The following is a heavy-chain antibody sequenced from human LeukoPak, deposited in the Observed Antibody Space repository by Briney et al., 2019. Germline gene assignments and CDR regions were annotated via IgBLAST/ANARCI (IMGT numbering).Heavy chain of an antibody. CDR3: ARAGDSSGYYGSYWYFDL. CDR2: INHSGST. CDR1: GGSFSGYY. V-gene: IGHV4-34*01. D-gene: IGHD3-22*01. Sequence: PSETLSLTCAVYGGSFSGYYWSWIRQPPGKGLEWIGEINHSGSTNYNPSLKSRVTISVDTSKNQFSLKLSSVTAADTAVYYCARAGDSSGYYGSYWYFDLWGRGTLVTASS. J-gene: IGHJ2*01.